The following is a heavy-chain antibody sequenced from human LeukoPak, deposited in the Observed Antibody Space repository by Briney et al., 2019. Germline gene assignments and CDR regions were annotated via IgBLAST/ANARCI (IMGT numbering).Heavy chain of an antibody. CDR2: IYCNGSN. D-gene: IGHD6-13*01. CDR3: ARDSFRGAAAGHYCYYGMDV. V-gene: IGHV4-31*03. Sequence: SHSLSLTRTVSVGSLSRVGYFWSWIRQHPGKGLEWIGHIYCNGSNYYSRSLKCRVTISVNTSKNQFSLKLSSVTAADTAVYYCARDSFRGAAAGHYCYYGMDVWGQGTTVTVSS. CDR1: VGSLSRVGYF. J-gene: IGHJ6*02.